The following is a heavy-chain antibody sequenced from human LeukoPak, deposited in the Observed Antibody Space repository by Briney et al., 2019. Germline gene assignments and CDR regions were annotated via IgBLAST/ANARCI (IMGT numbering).Heavy chain of an antibody. CDR1: GGSISSGNHY. Sequence: SQTLSLTCTVSGGSISSGNHYWTWIRQPAGRGLEWIGRVFTSGSTDYNPSLKSRVTISVDTSKNQFSLKLSSVTAADTAVYYCASALGYCSGGSCYPRNWFDPWGQGTLVTVSS. D-gene: IGHD2-15*01. CDR2: VFTSGST. J-gene: IGHJ5*02. V-gene: IGHV4-61*02. CDR3: ASALGYCSGGSCYPRNWFDP.